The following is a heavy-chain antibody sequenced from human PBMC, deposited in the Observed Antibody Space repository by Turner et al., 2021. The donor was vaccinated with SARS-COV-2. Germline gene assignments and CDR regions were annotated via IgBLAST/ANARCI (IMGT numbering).Heavy chain of an antibody. CDR1: GLTLSTHA. D-gene: IGHD6-6*01. CDR2: ISGGGGST. V-gene: IGHV3-23*01. Sequence: DVQLLESGGGLVQPGGSLRLTRAASGLTLSTHAMSWVRQGPGEGLEWVSAISGGGGSTYYADSVKGRFTISRDNSKNTLYLQMNSLRAEDTAVYHCAKRSSSSSSYYYGMDVWGQGTTVTVSS. CDR3: AKRSSSSSSYYYGMDV. J-gene: IGHJ6*02.